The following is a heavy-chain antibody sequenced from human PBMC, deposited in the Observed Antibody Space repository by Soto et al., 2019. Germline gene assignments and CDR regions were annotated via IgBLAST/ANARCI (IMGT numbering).Heavy chain of an antibody. D-gene: IGHD1-26*01. J-gene: IGHJ6*02. V-gene: IGHV1-18*01. CDR1: GYTFTSYG. Sequence: ASVKVSCKASGYTFTSYGISWVRQAPGQGLERMGWISAYNGNTNYAQKLQGRVTMTTDTSTSTAYMELRSLRSDDTAVYYCARERGLIVGATPYYYGMDVWGQGTTVTVSS. CDR3: ARERGLIVGATPYYYGMDV. CDR2: ISAYNGNT.